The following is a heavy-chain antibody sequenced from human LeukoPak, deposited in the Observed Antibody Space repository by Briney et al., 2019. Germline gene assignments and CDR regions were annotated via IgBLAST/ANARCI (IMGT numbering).Heavy chain of an antibody. CDR3: ARLPIRHRKDGSSSWDGYYYYYYGMDV. Sequence: PSGTLSLTCTVSGGSISSYYWSWIRQPPGKGLEWIGYIYYSGSTNYNPSLKSRVTISVDTSKNQFSLKLSSVTAADTAVYYCARLPIRHRKDGSSSWDGYYYYYYGMDVWGQGTTVTVSS. CDR1: GGSISSYY. J-gene: IGHJ6*02. D-gene: IGHD6-13*01. V-gene: IGHV4-59*08. CDR2: IYYSGST.